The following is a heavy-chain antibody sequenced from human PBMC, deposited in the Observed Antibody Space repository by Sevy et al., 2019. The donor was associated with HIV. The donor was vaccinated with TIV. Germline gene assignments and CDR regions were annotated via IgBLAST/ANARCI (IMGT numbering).Heavy chain of an antibody. D-gene: IGHD3-22*01. CDR2: IYSGDKT. CDR3: ARLNVYYYDDDGYYTTGNAFDI. J-gene: IGHJ3*02. V-gene: IGHV3-53*01. Sequence: GGSLRLSCAASCFSVSDTYMSWVRQAPGKGLEWVSVIYSGDKTYHADSVKGRFTISRDSSKNTIYLQLNSLRTEDTAVYYCARLNVYYYDDDGYYTTGNAFDIWGQGTMVTISS. CDR1: CFSVSDTY.